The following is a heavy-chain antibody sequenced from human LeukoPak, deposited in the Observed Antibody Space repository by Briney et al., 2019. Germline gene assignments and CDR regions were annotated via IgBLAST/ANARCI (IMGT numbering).Heavy chain of an antibody. V-gene: IGHV3-53*01. Sequence: PGGSLRLSCAASGFTVSGYYMTWVRQAPGKGLEWVSVIYSGGTTYYADSVKGRFTISRDNAKNSLYLQMNSLRAEDTAVYYCATGSRITMVQGDYWGQGTLVTVSS. CDR1: GFTVSGYY. J-gene: IGHJ4*02. D-gene: IGHD3-10*01. CDR3: ATGSRITMVQGDY. CDR2: IYSGGTT.